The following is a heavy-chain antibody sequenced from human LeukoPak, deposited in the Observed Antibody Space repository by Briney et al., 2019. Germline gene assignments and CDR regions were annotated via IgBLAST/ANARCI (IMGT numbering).Heavy chain of an antibody. CDR3: ARFPGGVGRGTWADY. V-gene: IGHV3-23*01. Sequence: PGGSLRLSCAASGFTFSSYAMSWVRQAPGKGLEWVSAISGSGGSTYYADSVKGRFTISRDNSKNTLYLQMNSLRAEDTAVYYCARFPGGVGRGTWADYWGQGTLVTVSS. J-gene: IGHJ4*02. D-gene: IGHD2-8*02. CDR1: GFTFSSYA. CDR2: ISGSGGST.